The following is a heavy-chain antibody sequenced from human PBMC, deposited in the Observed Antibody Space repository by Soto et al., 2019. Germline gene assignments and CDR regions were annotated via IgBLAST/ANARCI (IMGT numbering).Heavy chain of an antibody. J-gene: IGHJ3*02. Sequence: SGPTLVNPTQTLTLTCTFSGFSLSTSGVGVGWIRQPPGKALEWLALIYWNDYKRYSPSLKSRLTITKDTSKNQVVLTMTNMDPVDTATYYCAHSARARYYYDSSGYPLVAFDIWGQGTMVTVSS. V-gene: IGHV2-5*01. CDR1: GFSLSTSGVG. CDR3: AHSARARYYYDSSGYPLVAFDI. CDR2: IYWNDYK. D-gene: IGHD3-22*01.